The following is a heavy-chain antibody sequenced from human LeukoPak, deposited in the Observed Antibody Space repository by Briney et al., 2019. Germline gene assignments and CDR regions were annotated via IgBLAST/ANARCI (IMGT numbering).Heavy chain of an antibody. CDR2: ISGSGGTT. J-gene: IGHJ4*02. V-gene: IGHV3-23*01. CDR3: ARDPGFDY. CDR1: GFTFSSYA. Sequence: GGSLRLSCVASGFTFSSYAMSWVRQAPGKGLAWVSAISGSGGTTYYADSVQGRFTVSRDNSKNTLYLQMTSLRAEDTAVYYCARDPGFDYWGQGTLVTVSS. D-gene: IGHD2-8*02.